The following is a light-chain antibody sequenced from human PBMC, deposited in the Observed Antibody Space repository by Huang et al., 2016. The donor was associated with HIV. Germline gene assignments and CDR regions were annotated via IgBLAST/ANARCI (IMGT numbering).Light chain of an antibody. CDR2: VAS. CDR3: QQYESSPWT. J-gene: IGKJ1*01. CDR1: QSVSRSY. V-gene: IGKV3-20*01. Sequence: EIVLTQSPGTLSLSPGESATRSCRASQSVSRSYLGWYQQKAGQAPRLLIYVASSRAPGIPDRFSGSGSGTDFTLTISRLEPEDFAIYYCQQYESSPWTFGQGTKVEMK.